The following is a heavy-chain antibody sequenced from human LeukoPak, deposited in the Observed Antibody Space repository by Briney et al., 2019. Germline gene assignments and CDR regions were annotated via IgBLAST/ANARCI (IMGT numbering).Heavy chain of an antibody. J-gene: IGHJ6*02. CDR1: GYTFTGYY. CDR3: AREFSSYSSSWYLHDYYYYYGMDV. Sequence: ASVKVSCKASGYTFTGYYMHWVRQAPGQGLEWMGWINPNSGGTNYAQKFQGRVTMTRDTSISTAYMELSRLRSDDTAVYYCAREFSSYSSSWYLHDYYYYYGMDVWGQGTTVTVSS. CDR2: INPNSGGT. D-gene: IGHD6-13*01. V-gene: IGHV1-2*02.